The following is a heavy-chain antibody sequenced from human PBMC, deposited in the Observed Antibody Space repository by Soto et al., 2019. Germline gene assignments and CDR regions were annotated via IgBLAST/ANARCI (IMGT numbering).Heavy chain of an antibody. Sequence: QVQLQESGPGLVKPSQTLSLTCTVSGGSISSGGYYCSWIRQHPGKGLEGIGYIYYSGSTYYHPSPKSRVTISVDTSKNQFSPKLSSVTAADTAVYYCARDSRGYIYGSYGMDVWGQGTTVTVSS. CDR3: ARDSRGYIYGSYGMDV. J-gene: IGHJ6*02. CDR2: IYYSGST. CDR1: GGSISSGGYY. V-gene: IGHV4-31*03. D-gene: IGHD5-18*01.